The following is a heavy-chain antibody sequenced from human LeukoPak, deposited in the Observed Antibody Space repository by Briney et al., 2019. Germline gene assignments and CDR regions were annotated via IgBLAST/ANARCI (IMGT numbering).Heavy chain of an antibody. CDR1: GGSIGTTNYY. Sequence: SETLSLTCTVSGGSIGTTNYYWGWIRQPPGKGLEWIGSTYFSGSTYYNPSLKSRVTISVDTSKNQFSLKLTSVTAADTAVYYCARADGGHYYDSSGYNDFDIWGQGTMVTVSS. CDR3: ARADGGHYYDSSGYNDFDI. J-gene: IGHJ3*02. V-gene: IGHV4-39*01. D-gene: IGHD3-22*01. CDR2: TYFSGST.